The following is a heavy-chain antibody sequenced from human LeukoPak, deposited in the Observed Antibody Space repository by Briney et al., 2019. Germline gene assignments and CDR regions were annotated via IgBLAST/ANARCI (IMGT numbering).Heavy chain of an antibody. V-gene: IGHV4-38-2*02. D-gene: IGHD6-6*01. CDR1: GYSISSGYY. CDR3: ARGGIASRPSCWFDP. CDR2: IYHSGSS. J-gene: IGHJ5*02. Sequence: PSETLSLTCTVSGYSISSGYYWGWIRQPPGKGLEWIGSIYHSGSSYYSPSLKSRVTISVDTSKNQFSLKLSSVTAADAAVYYCARGGIASRPSCWFDPWGQGTQVTVSS.